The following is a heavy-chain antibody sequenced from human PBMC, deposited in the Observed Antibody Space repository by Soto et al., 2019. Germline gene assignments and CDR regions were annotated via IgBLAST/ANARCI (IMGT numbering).Heavy chain of an antibody. J-gene: IGHJ1*01. V-gene: IGHV4-59*08. CDR3: ARSSVAGAGYFQH. Sequence: PSETLSLTCTVSGGSISSYYWSWIRQPPGKGLEWIGYIYYSGSTNYNPSLKSRVTISVDTSKNQFSLKLSSVTAADTAVYYCARSSVAGAGYFQHWGQGTQVTVSS. CDR2: IYYSGST. CDR1: GGSISSYY. D-gene: IGHD6-19*01.